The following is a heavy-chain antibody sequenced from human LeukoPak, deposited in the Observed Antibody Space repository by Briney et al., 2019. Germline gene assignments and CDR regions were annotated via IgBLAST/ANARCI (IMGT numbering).Heavy chain of an antibody. CDR3: ARAAPRYYYNVPFDY. CDR1: GSTFTSYG. V-gene: IGHV1-18*01. D-gene: IGHD3-10*01. J-gene: IGHJ4*02. Sequence: GASVKVSCNASGSTFTSYGISWVRQAPGQGHEWMGWISAYNGNTNYAQKLQGRVTMTTDTSTSTAYIELRSLRSDDTAVYYCARAAPRYYYNVPFDYWGQGTLVTVSS. CDR2: ISAYNGNT.